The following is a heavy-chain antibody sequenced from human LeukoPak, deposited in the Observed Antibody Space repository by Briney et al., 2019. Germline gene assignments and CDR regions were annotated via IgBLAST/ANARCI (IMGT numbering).Heavy chain of an antibody. J-gene: IGHJ4*02. Sequence: SETLSLTCTVSGGSMSSGSISTYYWSWVRQPAGKGLEWIGRIYTSGTTNYNPSLESRVTMSVDTSKNQFSLKLNSVTAADTAVYYCARGAPSDYWGQGTLVTASS. CDR2: IYTSGTT. CDR1: GGSMSSGSISTYY. CDR3: ARGAPSDY. V-gene: IGHV4-4*07.